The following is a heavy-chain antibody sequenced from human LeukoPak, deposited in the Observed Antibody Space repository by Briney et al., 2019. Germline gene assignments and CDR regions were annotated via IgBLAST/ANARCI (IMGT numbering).Heavy chain of an antibody. Sequence: ASVKVSCKASGYTFTGSYIHWVRQAPGQGLEWMGWINPNNGDTNYTQIFQGRVTMTRDTSIRTAYMELSRLRSDDTAVYCCARDMYIHGSGMFDPWGQGTLVIVSS. V-gene: IGHV1-2*02. D-gene: IGHD1-14*01. CDR3: ARDMYIHGSGMFDP. CDR2: INPNNGDT. CDR1: GYTFTGSY. J-gene: IGHJ5*02.